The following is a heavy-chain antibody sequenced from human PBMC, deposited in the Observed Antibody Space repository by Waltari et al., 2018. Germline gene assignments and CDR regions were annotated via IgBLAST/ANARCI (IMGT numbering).Heavy chain of an antibody. CDR3: VRLYGDAFDI. Sequence: EVQLVQSGAEVKKPGESLKISCKDSAFTITNYWIGWVRQMSGKGLEWMGIIYSADSETRYSPSFQGQVTISADKSISTAYLQWSSLKASDTAIYYCVRLYGDAFDIWGQGTMVTVSS. J-gene: IGHJ3*02. D-gene: IGHD2-2*02. CDR2: IYSADSET. V-gene: IGHV5-51*01. CDR1: AFTITNYW.